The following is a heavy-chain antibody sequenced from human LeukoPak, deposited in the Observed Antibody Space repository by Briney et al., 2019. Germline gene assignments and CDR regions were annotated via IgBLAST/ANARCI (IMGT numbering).Heavy chain of an antibody. D-gene: IGHD3-10*01. J-gene: IGHJ5*02. V-gene: IGHV1-2*02. CDR3: ARPKPSSGSYLSWFDP. Sequence: ASVKVSCKASGYTFTGYYMHWVRQAPGQGLEWMGWINPNSGGTNYAQKFQGRVTMTRDTSISTAYMELSRLRSDDTAVYYCARPKPSSGSYLSWFDPWGQGTLVTVSS. CDR1: GYTFTGYY. CDR2: INPNSGGT.